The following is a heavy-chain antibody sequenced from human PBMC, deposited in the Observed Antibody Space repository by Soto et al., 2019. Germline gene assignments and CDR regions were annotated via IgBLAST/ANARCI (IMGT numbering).Heavy chain of an antibody. Sequence: PGGSLRLSCAASGFTFSSYGMHWVRQAPGKGLEWVAVIWYDGSNKYYADSVKGRFTISRDNSKNTLYLQMNSLRAEDTAVYYCARAEYYYDSSGYEWPYYFDYWGQGTLVTVSS. CDR3: ARAEYYYDSSGYEWPYYFDY. D-gene: IGHD3-22*01. CDR1: GFTFSSYG. CDR2: IWYDGSNK. V-gene: IGHV3-33*01. J-gene: IGHJ4*02.